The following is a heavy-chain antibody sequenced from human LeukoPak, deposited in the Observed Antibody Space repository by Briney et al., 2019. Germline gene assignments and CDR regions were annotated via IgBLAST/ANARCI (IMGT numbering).Heavy chain of an antibody. V-gene: IGHV4-59*01. CDR2: IYYSGST. Sequence: PSETLSLTCTVSGGSISSYYWSWIRQPPGKGLEWMGYIYYSGSTNYNPSLKSRVTISVDTSKNQFSLKLSSVTAADTAVYYCARFGGYSYGSAADYWGQGTLVTVSS. CDR3: ARFGGYSYGSAADY. J-gene: IGHJ4*02. D-gene: IGHD5-18*01. CDR1: GGSISSYY.